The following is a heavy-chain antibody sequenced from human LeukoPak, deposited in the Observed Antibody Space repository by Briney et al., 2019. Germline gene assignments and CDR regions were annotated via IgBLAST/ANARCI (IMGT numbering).Heavy chain of an antibody. CDR2: INHSGST. CDR3: ARDLCTNGVCYRYFDY. J-gene: IGHJ4*02. V-gene: IGHV4-34*01. CDR1: GGSFSGYY. D-gene: IGHD2-8*01. Sequence: SETLSLTCAVYGGSFSGYYWSWIRQPPGKGLEWIGEINHSGSTNCNPSLKSRVTISVDTSKNQFSLKLSSVTAADTAVYYCARDLCTNGVCYRYFDYWGQGTLVTVSS.